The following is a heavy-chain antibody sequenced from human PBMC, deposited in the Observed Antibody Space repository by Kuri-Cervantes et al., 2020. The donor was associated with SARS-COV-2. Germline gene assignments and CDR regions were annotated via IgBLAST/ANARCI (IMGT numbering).Heavy chain of an antibody. CDR2: INSDGSST. J-gene: IGHJ3*02. CDR1: GFTFSSYW. CDR3: AREGYYYDSTEANREGINAFDI. V-gene: IGHV3-74*01. D-gene: IGHD3-22*01. Sequence: LSLTCAASGFTFSSYWMHWVRQAPGKGLVWVSRINSDGSSTSYADSVKGRFTISRDNAKNTLYLQMNSLRAEDTAVYYCAREGYYYDSTEANREGINAFDIWGQGTMVTVSS.